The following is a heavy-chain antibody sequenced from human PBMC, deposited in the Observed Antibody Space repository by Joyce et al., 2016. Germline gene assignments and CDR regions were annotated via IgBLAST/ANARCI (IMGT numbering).Heavy chain of an antibody. D-gene: IGHD1-26*01. CDR1: GGSISRTTC. V-gene: IGHV4/OR15-8*02. J-gene: IGHJ5*02. CDR3: ARALVGPFNYFDP. CDR2: VYHGGNP. Sequence: QVQLQESGPGLVKPSGTLSLTCAVSGGSISRTTCWRWVRQPPGKGLEWIGEVYHGGNPTYNPSLRSRVTMSLDKSKSQFSLRLTSVTAADTAVYYCARALVGPFNYFDPWGQGILVTVSS.